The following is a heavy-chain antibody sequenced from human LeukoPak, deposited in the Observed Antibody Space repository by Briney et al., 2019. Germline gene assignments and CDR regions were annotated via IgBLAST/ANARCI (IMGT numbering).Heavy chain of an antibody. D-gene: IGHD2-15*01. CDR2: INPNSGGT. J-gene: IGHJ4*02. CDR1: GYTFTGYY. V-gene: IGHV1-2*02. Sequence: ASVKVSCMASGYTFTGYYMHWVRPAPGQGLEWMGWINPNSGGTNYAQKFQGRLTMTRDTSISTAYMELSSLSSDDTAVYYCARGGYCSGAACYHLPDFWGQGTLVTVSS. CDR3: ARGGYCSGAACYHLPDF.